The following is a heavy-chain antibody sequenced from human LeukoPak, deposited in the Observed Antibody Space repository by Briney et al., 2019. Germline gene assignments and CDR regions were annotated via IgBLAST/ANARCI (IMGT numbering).Heavy chain of an antibody. J-gene: IGHJ5*02. CDR3: ARGTHYDILTGYHNLRWFDP. D-gene: IGHD3-9*01. V-gene: IGHV1-69*06. CDR2: IIPIFGTA. CDR1: GGTFSSYA. Sequence: SVKVSCKASGGTFSSYANSWVRQAPGQGLEWMGGIIPIFGTANYAQKFQGRVTITADKSTSTAYMELSSLRSEDTAVYYCARGTHYDILTGYHNLRWFDPWGQGTLVTVSS.